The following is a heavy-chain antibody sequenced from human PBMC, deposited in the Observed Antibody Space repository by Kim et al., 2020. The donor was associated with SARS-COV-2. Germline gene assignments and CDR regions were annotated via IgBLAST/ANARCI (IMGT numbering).Heavy chain of an antibody. V-gene: IGHV5-51*01. D-gene: IGHD4-4*01. Sequence: GESLKISCKGSGYSFTSYWIGWVRQMPGKGLEWMGIIYPGDSDTRYSPSFQGQVTISADKSISTAYLQWSSLKASDTAMYYCATRGGYYSNYVPPDYWGQGTLVTVSS. CDR2: IYPGDSDT. CDR3: ATRGGYYSNYVPPDY. CDR1: GYSFTSYW. J-gene: IGHJ4*02.